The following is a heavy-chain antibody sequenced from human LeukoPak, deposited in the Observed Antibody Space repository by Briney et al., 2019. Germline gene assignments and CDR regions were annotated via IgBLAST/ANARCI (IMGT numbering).Heavy chain of an antibody. Sequence: SETLSLTCAVYGGSFSGYYWSWIRQPPGKGLEWIGEINHSGSTNYNPSLKSRVTISIDTSTNQFSLRLNSMTAADTAVYYCARVLRAASWRSYDYWGQGSLVAVSS. J-gene: IGHJ4*02. V-gene: IGHV4-34*01. CDR2: INHSGST. D-gene: IGHD5-18*01. CDR3: ARVLRAASWRSYDY. CDR1: GGSFSGYY.